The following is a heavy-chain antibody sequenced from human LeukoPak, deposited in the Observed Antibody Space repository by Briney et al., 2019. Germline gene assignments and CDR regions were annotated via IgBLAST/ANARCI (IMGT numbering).Heavy chain of an antibody. V-gene: IGHV3-30-3*01. CDR3: ARDRAQVYYFDY. CDR2: ISHDGSNK. J-gene: IGHJ4*02. Sequence: GGSLRLSCAASGFTFSSYAMHWVRQAPGKGLEWVAVISHDGSNKYYADSVKGRFTISRDNSKNTLYLQMNSLRAEDTAVYYCARDRAQVYYFDYWGQGTLVTVSS. CDR1: GFTFSSYA.